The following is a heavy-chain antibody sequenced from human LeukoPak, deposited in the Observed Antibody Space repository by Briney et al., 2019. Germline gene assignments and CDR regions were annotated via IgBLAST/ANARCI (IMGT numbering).Heavy chain of an antibody. V-gene: IGHV3-53*01. Sequence: GGSLRLSCAASGFTVSNNYMSWVRQAPGKALEWVSIIYSGGDTYYADSGKGTFTISKDNSRNTLYLQMNSLRAEDTAMYYCTRDTGNWGQGTLVTVSS. D-gene: IGHD2-8*02. CDR1: GFTVSNNY. J-gene: IGHJ4*02. CDR3: TRDTGN. CDR2: IYSGGDT.